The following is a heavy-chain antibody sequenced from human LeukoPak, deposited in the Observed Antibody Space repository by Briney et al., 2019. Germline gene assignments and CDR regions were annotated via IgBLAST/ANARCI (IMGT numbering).Heavy chain of an antibody. Sequence: ASVKVSCKASGGTFSSYAISWVRQAPGQGLEWMGWINPNSGGTNYAQKFQGRVTMTRDTSISTAYMELSRLRSDDTAVYYCARGTRSSGWYSLDPWGQGTLVTVSS. CDR2: INPNSGGT. V-gene: IGHV1-2*02. CDR1: GGTFSSYA. CDR3: ARGTRSSGWYSLDP. D-gene: IGHD6-19*01. J-gene: IGHJ5*02.